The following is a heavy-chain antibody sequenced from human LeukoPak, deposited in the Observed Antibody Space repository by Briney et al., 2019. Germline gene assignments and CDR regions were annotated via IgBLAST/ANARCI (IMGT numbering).Heavy chain of an antibody. J-gene: IGHJ4*02. V-gene: IGHV1-69*13. CDR1: GGTFSSYA. Sequence: SAKVSCKASGGTFSSYAISWVRQAPGQGLEWMGGIIPIFGTANYAQKFQGRVTITADESTSTAYMELSSLRSKDTAVYYCARGFCSTISCYNLDYWGQGTLVTVSS. CDR3: ARGFCSTISCYNLDY. D-gene: IGHD2-2*02. CDR2: IIPIFGTA.